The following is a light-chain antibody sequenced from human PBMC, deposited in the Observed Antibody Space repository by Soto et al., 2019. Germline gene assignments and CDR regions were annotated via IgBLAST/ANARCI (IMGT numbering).Light chain of an antibody. Sequence: DIQMTQSPSSLSASVGDIVTITCLASQCISSFLNWYQQKPGTAPKLLIYAASNLQSGVPSRFSGSGSGTDFTLTITRLEPEDFAVYYCHQYGSAPWTFGQGTKVDIK. CDR3: HQYGSAPWT. J-gene: IGKJ1*01. V-gene: IGKV1-39*01. CDR2: AAS. CDR1: QCISSF.